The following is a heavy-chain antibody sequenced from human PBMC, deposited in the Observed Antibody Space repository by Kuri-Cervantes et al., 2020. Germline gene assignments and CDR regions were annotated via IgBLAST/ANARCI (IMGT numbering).Heavy chain of an antibody. J-gene: IGHJ4*02. CDR3: ARNIVVVPAAEFDY. Sequence: GESLKISCAASGFTFSNYAMSWVRQAPGKGLEWVSAISGSGGSTYYADSVKGRFTISRDNSKNTLYLQMNSLRAEDTAVYYCARNIVVVPAAEFDYWGQGTLVTVSS. D-gene: IGHD2-2*01. V-gene: IGHV3-23*01. CDR1: GFTFSNYA. CDR2: ISGSGGST.